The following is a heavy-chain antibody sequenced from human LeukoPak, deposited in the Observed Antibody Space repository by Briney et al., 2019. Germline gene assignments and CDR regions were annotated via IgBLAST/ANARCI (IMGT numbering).Heavy chain of an antibody. Sequence: KPSETLSLTCTVSGYSISSGYYWAWIRQPPGKGLEWIGTIYHSGSTYYNPSLKSRVTISVDTSKNQFSLKLSSVTAADTAVYYCARVGVKGAITYYYYMDVWGKGTTVIVSS. V-gene: IGHV4-38-2*02. D-gene: IGHD1-26*01. J-gene: IGHJ6*03. CDR2: IYHSGST. CDR3: ARVGVKGAITYYYYMDV. CDR1: GYSISSGYY.